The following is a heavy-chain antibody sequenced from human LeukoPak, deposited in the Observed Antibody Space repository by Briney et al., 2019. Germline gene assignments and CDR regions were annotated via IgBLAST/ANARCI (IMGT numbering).Heavy chain of an antibody. Sequence: PGGSLRLSCAASGFTFSSYSMNWVRQAPGKGLEWVSYISSSSSTIYYADSVKGRFTISRDNAKNSLYLQMNSLRAEDTAVYYCARGYYYDSSGYNSMPFDYWGQGTLVTVSS. CDR2: ISSSSSTI. CDR3: ARGYYYDSSGYNSMPFDY. V-gene: IGHV3-48*04. D-gene: IGHD3-22*01. J-gene: IGHJ4*02. CDR1: GFTFSSYS.